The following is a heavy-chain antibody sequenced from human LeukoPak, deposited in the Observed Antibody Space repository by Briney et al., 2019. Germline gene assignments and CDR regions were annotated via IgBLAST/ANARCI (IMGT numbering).Heavy chain of an antibody. Sequence: ASAKVSCKASGGTFSSYAISWVRQAPGQGLEWMGRIIPILGIANYAQKFQGRVTITADKSTSTAYMELSSLRSEDTAVYYCATERWLQSHLDYWGQGTLVTVSS. CDR1: GGTFSSYA. D-gene: IGHD5-24*01. CDR2: IIPILGIA. CDR3: ATERWLQSHLDY. V-gene: IGHV1-69*04. J-gene: IGHJ4*02.